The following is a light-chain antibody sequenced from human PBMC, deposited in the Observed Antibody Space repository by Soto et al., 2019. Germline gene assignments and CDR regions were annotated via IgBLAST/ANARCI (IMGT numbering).Light chain of an antibody. Sequence: QSVLTQPPSVSGAPGQRVTISCTGSSSNIGAGYDVHWYQQLPGTAPKVLIYGNSNRPSGVPDRFSGSKSGTSASLAITGLQAEDEVDYYCQSYDSSLSGYVFGTGTKLTVL. CDR1: SSNIGAGYD. CDR2: GNS. V-gene: IGLV1-40*01. J-gene: IGLJ1*01. CDR3: QSYDSSLSGYV.